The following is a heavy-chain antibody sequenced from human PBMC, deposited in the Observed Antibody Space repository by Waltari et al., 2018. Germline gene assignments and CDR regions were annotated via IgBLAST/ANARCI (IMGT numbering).Heavy chain of an antibody. J-gene: IGHJ4*02. D-gene: IGHD6-6*01. CDR3: AKDREYSSSYLDY. CDR1: AFTFSSYA. CDR2: IWYDGSNK. V-gene: IGHV3-30*18. Sequence: QLQLVESGGGVVQPGRSLRLSCTASAFTFSSYALHLVRRAPGKGLEWVAVIWYDGSNKYYADSVKGRFTISRDNSKNTLYLQMNSLRAEDTAMYYCAKDREYSSSYLDYWGQGTLVTVSS.